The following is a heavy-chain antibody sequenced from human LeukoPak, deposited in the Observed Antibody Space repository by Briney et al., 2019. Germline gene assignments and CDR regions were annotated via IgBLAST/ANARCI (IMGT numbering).Heavy chain of an antibody. D-gene: IGHD3-22*01. CDR1: GYSFTSYW. CDR2: IYPGDSDT. V-gene: IGHV5-51*01. J-gene: IGHJ3*02. Sequence: GESLKISCKGSGYSFTSYWIGRVRQMPGKGLEWMGIIYPGDSDTRYSPSFQGQVTISADKSISTAYLQWSSLKASDTAMYYCARQKGAYYYDSSGYGAFDIWGQGTMVTVSS. CDR3: ARQKGAYYYDSSGYGAFDI.